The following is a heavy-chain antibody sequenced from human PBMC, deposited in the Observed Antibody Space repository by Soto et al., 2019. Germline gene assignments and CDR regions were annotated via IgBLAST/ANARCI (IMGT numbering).Heavy chain of an antibody. J-gene: IGHJ4*02. D-gene: IGHD3-3*01. V-gene: IGHV3-30*18. CDR1: GFTFSSYG. Sequence: QVQLVESGGGVVQPGRSLRLSCAASGFTFSSYGMHWVRQAPGKGLEWVAVISYDGSNKYYADSVKGRFTISRDNSKNTLYQQMNSLRAEDTAVYYCAKDQSITIFGVVIYPLDFDYWGQGTLVTVSS. CDR2: ISYDGSNK. CDR3: AKDQSITIFGVVIYPLDFDY.